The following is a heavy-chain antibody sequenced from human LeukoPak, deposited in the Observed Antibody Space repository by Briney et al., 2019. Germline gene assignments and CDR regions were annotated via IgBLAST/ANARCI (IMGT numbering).Heavy chain of an antibody. CDR2: IYTSGST. CDR1: GGFISSYY. Sequence: PSETLSLTCTVSGGFISSYYWSWIRQPPGKGLEWIGYIYTSGSTNYNPPLKSRVTISLDTSKNQFPLKLSSVTAADTAVYYCARALRGYCSNTSCPSWSDPWGQGTLVTVSS. J-gene: IGHJ5*02. CDR3: ARALRGYCSNTSCPSWSDP. D-gene: IGHD2-2*01. V-gene: IGHV4-4*09.